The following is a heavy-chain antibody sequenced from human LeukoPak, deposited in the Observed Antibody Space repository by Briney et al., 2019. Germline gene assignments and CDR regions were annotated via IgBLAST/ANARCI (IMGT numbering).Heavy chain of an antibody. V-gene: IGHV1-24*01. D-gene: IGHD5-18*01. CDR1: GYTLTELS. J-gene: IGHJ3*02. CDR2: FDPEDGET. Sequence: ASVKVSCKVSGYTLTELSMHWVRQAPGKGLEWMGSFDPEDGETIYAQKFQGRVTMTEDTSTDTAYMELSSLRSEDTAVYYCATALLNTAMAPDAFDIWGQGTMVTVSS. CDR3: ATALLNTAMAPDAFDI.